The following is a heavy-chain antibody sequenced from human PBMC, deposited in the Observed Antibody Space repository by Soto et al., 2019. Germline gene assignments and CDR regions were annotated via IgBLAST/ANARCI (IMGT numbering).Heavy chain of an antibody. CDR1: GFTFSNYA. CDR2: IRETGNT. J-gene: IGHJ4*02. V-gene: IGHV3-23*01. D-gene: IGHD1-26*01. Sequence: PGGSLRLSCAASGFTFSNYAMSWIRQAPGKGLEWVSTIRETGNTYYADSVRGRFATPRDNSENTLYLQMSSLRAEDTAVYYCAKQQMGVIRALDYWGQGTLVTVSS. CDR3: AKQQMGVIRALDY.